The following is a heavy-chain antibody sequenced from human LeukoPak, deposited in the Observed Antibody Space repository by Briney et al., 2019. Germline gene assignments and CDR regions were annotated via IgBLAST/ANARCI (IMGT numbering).Heavy chain of an antibody. J-gene: IGHJ4*02. CDR3: ARGPYYDSSGYV. CDR1: GFNFGSYV. D-gene: IGHD3-22*01. Sequence: GGSLRLSCVGTGFNFGSYVMSWVRQAPGKGLEWVSVISGSGHSTYYAESVKGRFTISRDNSKNTLYLQINSLRAEDTAVYYCARGPYYDSSGYVWGQGALVTVSS. CDR2: ISGSGHST. V-gene: IGHV3-23*01.